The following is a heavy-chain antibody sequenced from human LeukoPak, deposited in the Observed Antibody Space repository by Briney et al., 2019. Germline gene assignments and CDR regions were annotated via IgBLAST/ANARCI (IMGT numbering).Heavy chain of an antibody. V-gene: IGHV1-18*04. CDR2: ISAYNGNT. J-gene: IGHJ4*02. D-gene: IGHD5-12*01. CDR3: ARAWEGAYDDY. Sequence: GASVKVSCKASGYPFTSYSISWVRQAPGQGLEWMGWISAYNGNTDYTQKFRGRVTMTTDASASTAYMELRSLRSDDTAVYYCARAWEGAYDDYWGQGTLVTVSS. CDR1: GYPFTSYS.